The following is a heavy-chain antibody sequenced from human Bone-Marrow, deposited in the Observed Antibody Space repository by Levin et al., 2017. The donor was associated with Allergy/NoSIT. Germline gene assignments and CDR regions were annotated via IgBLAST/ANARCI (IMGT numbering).Heavy chain of an antibody. CDR1: GGTFSSYA. V-gene: IGHV1-69*06. J-gene: IGHJ4*02. CDR3: ARVGYSSSSLRFGFDFDY. Sequence: SVKVSCKASGGTFSSYAISWVRQAPGQGLEWMGGIIPIFGTANYAQKFQGRVTITADKSTSTAYMELSSLRSEDTAVYYCARVGYSSSSLRFGFDFDYWGQGTLVTVSS. D-gene: IGHD6-6*01. CDR2: IIPIFGTA.